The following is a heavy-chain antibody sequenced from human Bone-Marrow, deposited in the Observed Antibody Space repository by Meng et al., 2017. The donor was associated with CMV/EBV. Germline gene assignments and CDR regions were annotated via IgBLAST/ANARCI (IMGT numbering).Heavy chain of an antibody. CDR1: GFTFSSYS. CDR2: ISSSSSYI. J-gene: IGHJ6*02. V-gene: IGHV3-21*01. CDR3: ASWGYGYPSGMDV. Sequence: GESLKISCAASGFTFSSYSMNWVRQAPGKGLEWVSSISSSSSYIYYADSVKGRFTISRDNAKNSLYLQMNSLRAEDTAVYYCASWGYGYPSGMDVWGQGTTVTVSS. D-gene: IGHD5-18*01.